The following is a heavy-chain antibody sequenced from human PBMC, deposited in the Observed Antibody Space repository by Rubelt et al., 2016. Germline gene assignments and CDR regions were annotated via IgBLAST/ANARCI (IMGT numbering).Heavy chain of an antibody. Sequence: EVQLLESGGGLAQPGGSLTISCAASGFTFSSYWMHWVRQVPGTGLMWVSRINTDGSGTNYADSVRGRSTISNDNSKNTLYLQMNSLTAEDTAVYHCARDQSLRGPTTSDYWGQGTLVTVSS. J-gene: IGHJ4*02. V-gene: IGHV3-74*01. CDR2: INTDGSGT. D-gene: IGHD5-12*01. CDR3: ARDQSLRGPTTSDY. CDR1: GFTFSSYW.